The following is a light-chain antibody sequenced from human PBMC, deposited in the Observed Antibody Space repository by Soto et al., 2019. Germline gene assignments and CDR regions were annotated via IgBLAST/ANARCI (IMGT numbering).Light chain of an antibody. CDR2: AAS. Sequence: EIVLTQSPGTLSLSPGERATLSCRARQSVSSNYLAWYQHKPGQGPRLLIYAASSRATGIPDRFSGSGSGTDFPLTISRLEPEDFALYYCQKYGSAFTFGPGTKVDIK. J-gene: IGKJ3*01. CDR1: QSVSSNY. V-gene: IGKV3-20*01. CDR3: QKYGSAFT.